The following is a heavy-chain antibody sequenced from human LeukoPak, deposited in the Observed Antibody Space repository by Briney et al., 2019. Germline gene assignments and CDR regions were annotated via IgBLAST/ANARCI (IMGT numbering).Heavy chain of an antibody. CDR3: ARDYVPKLGWPDAFDI. CDR2: IYTSGST. D-gene: IGHD7-27*01. J-gene: IGHJ3*02. CDR1: GGSISSGSYY. Sequence: SQTLSLTCTVSGGSISSGSYYWSWIRQPAGKGLEWIGRIYTSGSTNYNPSLKSRVTISVDKSKNQFSLKLSSVTAADTAVYYCARDYVPKLGWPDAFDIWGQGTMVTVSS. V-gene: IGHV4-61*02.